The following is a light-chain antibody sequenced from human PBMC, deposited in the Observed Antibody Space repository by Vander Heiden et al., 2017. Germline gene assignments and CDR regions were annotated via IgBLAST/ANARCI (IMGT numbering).Light chain of an antibody. CDR2: AAS. J-gene: IGKJ2*01. Sequence: DIQMTPSPSSLSVSVGDRVTITCRASQSIDTYLNWYEQKPGKAPKLLIYAASSLQSGVPSRFSGGGSGTDFTLTISSLQPDDFATYYCQQSYGSPRTFGQGTKLEI. CDR3: QQSYGSPRT. CDR1: QSIDTY. V-gene: IGKV1-39*01.